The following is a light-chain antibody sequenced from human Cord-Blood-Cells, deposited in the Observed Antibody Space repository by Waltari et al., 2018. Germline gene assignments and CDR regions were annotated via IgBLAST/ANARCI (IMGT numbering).Light chain of an antibody. J-gene: IGLJ2*01. Sequence: QSVLTQPPSASGTPGQRVTISCSGSSSNIGSNYVYCYQQLTGTAPKLLIYRNNQRPSGVPDRFSGSKSGTSASLAISGLRSEDEADYYCAAWDDSLSGPVFGGGTKLTVL. CDR2: RNN. V-gene: IGLV1-47*01. CDR1: SSNIGSNY. CDR3: AAWDDSLSGPV.